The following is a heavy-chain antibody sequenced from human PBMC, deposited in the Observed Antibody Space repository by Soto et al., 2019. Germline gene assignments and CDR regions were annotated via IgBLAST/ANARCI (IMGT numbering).Heavy chain of an antibody. CDR3: ARTSLTIFGPSNDYYDMDV. CDR1: GGSISSGEYY. CDR2: ISYSGST. J-gene: IGHJ6*02. V-gene: IGHV4-30-4*01. Sequence: PSETLSLTCTVSGGSISSGEYYWTWIRQPPGKGLEWIGYISYSGSTHYSPSLKSRVSITVDTSKNQFSLNLASVSAEDTAVYYCARTSLTIFGPSNDYYDMDVWGQGTTVTVSS. D-gene: IGHD3-3*01.